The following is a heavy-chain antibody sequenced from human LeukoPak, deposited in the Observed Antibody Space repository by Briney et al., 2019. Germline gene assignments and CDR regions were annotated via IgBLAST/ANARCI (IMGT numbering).Heavy chain of an antibody. D-gene: IGHD3-16*01. J-gene: IGHJ4*02. CDR3: ARDEGDGPIDY. Sequence: ASVKVSCKASGYTFTGYYMHWVRQAPGRGLEWMGWISAYNGNTNYAQKLQGRVTMTTDTSTSTAYMELRSLRSDDTAVYYCARDEGDGPIDYWGQGTLVTVSS. V-gene: IGHV1-18*04. CDR2: ISAYNGNT. CDR1: GYTFTGYY.